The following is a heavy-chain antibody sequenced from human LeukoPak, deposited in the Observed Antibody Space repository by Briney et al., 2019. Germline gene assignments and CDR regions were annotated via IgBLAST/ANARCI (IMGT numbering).Heavy chain of an antibody. CDR2: IYYSGST. J-gene: IGHJ4*02. V-gene: IGHV4-30-4*01. CDR3: AREADYYDSSGYS. Sequence: SETLSLTCTVSGGSISSGDYYWSWIRQPPGKGLEWIGYIYYSGSTYYNPSLKSRVTISVDTSKNQFSLKLSSVTAADTAVYYCAREADYYDSSGYSWGQGTLVTVSS. CDR1: GGSISSGDYY. D-gene: IGHD3-22*01.